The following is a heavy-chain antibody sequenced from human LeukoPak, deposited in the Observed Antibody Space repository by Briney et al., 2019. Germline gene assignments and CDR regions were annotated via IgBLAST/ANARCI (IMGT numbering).Heavy chain of an antibody. Sequence: ASVKVSSKASGYTFTSYNMQWVRQAPGQGLEWMGFVNCRDASTTYAQKLQGRVTMTRDTSTSTVYMELSGLRSEDTAVYHCARDQRWLQADYWGQGTQVTVSS. J-gene: IGHJ4*02. CDR2: VNCRDAST. CDR1: GYTFTSYN. D-gene: IGHD5-24*01. V-gene: IGHV1-46*04. CDR3: ARDQRWLQADY.